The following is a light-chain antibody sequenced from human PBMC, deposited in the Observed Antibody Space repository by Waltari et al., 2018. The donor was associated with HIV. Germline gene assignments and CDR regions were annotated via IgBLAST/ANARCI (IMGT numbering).Light chain of an antibody. CDR2: KVS. Sequence: DVVMTQSPLSLPVTLGQPASISCRSSQSLVYSDGNTFLSWFQQRPGQSPRRLIYKVSNRDSGVPDRFSVSGSGTNFTLKFSRVEAEDVGFYYCMQGTHWPQTFGQGTKLEIK. CDR1: QSLVYSDGNTF. V-gene: IGKV2-30*01. CDR3: MQGTHWPQT. J-gene: IGKJ2*01.